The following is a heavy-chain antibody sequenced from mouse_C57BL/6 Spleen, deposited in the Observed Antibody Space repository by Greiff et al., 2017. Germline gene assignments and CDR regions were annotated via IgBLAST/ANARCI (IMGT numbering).Heavy chain of an antibody. J-gene: IGHJ2*01. Sequence: QVQLKQPGAELVKPGASVKLSCKASGYTFTSYWMHWVKQRPGQGLEWIGMIHPNSGSTNYNEKFKSKATLTVDKSSSTAYMQLSSLTSEDSAVYYCAREDYDYDVGYWGQGTTLTVSS. CDR1: GYTFTSYW. D-gene: IGHD2-4*01. CDR3: AREDYDYDVGY. CDR2: IHPNSGST. V-gene: IGHV1-64*01.